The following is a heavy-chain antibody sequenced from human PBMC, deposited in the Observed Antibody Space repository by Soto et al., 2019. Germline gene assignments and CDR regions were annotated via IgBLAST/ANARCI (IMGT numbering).Heavy chain of an antibody. CDR1: GFTVSNNY. Sequence: AGGSLRLSCAASGFTVSNNYISWVRQAPGKGLEWVSVIYRDGSTFYADSVKGRFTISRHNSKNTLYLQMNNLRSEDTAVYYCAGFSDFTNKWYPLGAFDMWGQGTMVTVSS. J-gene: IGHJ3*02. V-gene: IGHV3-53*04. D-gene: IGHD2-2*01. CDR2: IYRDGST. CDR3: AGFSDFTNKWYPLGAFDM.